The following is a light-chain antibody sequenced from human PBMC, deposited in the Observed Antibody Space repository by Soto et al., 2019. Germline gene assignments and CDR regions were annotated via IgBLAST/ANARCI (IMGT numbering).Light chain of an antibody. CDR3: CLSAGSSTVL. CDR2: EVN. V-gene: IGLV2-8*01. CDR1: SSDVGGYNY. J-gene: IGLJ2*01. Sequence: QSALTQPPSASGSPGQSVTISCTGTSSDVGGYNYVSWYQHHPGKAPKLMLYEVNTRPSGVPDRFSGSKSGNTASLTVSGLQAEDEADYYCCLSAGSSTVLFGGGTKLTVL.